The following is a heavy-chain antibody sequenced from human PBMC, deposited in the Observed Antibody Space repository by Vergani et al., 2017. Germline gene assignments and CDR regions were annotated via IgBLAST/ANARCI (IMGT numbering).Heavy chain of an antibody. D-gene: IGHD2-2*01. CDR3: ARVRCSSTSCYETRPQTAFDI. J-gene: IGHJ3*02. CDR1: GYSFTSYW. V-gene: IGHV5-51*03. Sequence: EVQLVQSGAEVKKPGESLKISCKGSGYSFTSYWIGWVRQMPGKGLEWMGIIYPGDSDTRYSPSFQGQVTISADKSISTAYLQWSSLKASDTAMYYCARVRCSSTSCYETRPQTAFDIWGQGTMVTVSS. CDR2: IYPGDSDT.